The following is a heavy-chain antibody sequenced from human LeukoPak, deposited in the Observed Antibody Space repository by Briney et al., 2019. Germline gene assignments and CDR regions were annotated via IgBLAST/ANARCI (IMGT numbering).Heavy chain of an antibody. J-gene: IGHJ4*02. CDR3: ARGFVHIVVVTAAFDY. CDR1: GGSISSYY. Sequence: SETLSLTCTVSGGSISSYYWSWIRQPAGKGLEWIGRIYTSGSTNYNPSLKSRVTMSVDTSKNQFSLKLSSVTTADTAVYYCARGFVHIVVVTAAFDYWGQGTLVTVSS. V-gene: IGHV4-4*07. CDR2: IYTSGST. D-gene: IGHD2-21*02.